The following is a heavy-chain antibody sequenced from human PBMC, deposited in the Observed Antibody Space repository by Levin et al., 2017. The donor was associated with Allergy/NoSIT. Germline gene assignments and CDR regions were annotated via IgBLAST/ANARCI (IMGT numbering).Heavy chain of an antibody. J-gene: IGHJ3*02. CDR2: ISGSGGST. Sequence: GESLKISCAASGFTFSSYAMSWVRQAPGKGLEWVSAISGSGGSTYYADSVKGRFTISRDNSKNTLYLQMNSLRAEDTAVYYCAKDRKLVPRYADAFDIWGQGTMVTVSS. CDR3: AKDRKLVPRYADAFDI. CDR1: GFTFSSYA. V-gene: IGHV3-23*01. D-gene: IGHD6-13*01.